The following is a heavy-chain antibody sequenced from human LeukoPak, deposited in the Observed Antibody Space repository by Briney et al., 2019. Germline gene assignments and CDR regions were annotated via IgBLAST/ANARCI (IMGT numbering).Heavy chain of an antibody. CDR3: ASSDYYGSGSTADY. Sequence: SETLSLTCTVSGGSISSYYWSWIRQPPGKGPEWIGYIYYSGSTNYNPSLKSRVTISVDTSKNQFSLKLSSVTAADTAVYYCASSDYYGSGSTADYWGQGTLVTVSS. CDR1: GGSISSYY. V-gene: IGHV4-59*08. J-gene: IGHJ4*02. CDR2: IYYSGST. D-gene: IGHD3-10*01.